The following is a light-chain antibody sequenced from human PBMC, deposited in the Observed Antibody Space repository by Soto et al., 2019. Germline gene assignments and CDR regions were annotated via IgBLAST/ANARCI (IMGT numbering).Light chain of an antibody. Sequence: PGERVTLSCRASQSVSSSYLTWYQQKPGQAPRLLIYGASRRAPGTPDTFSGSGSGTDFTLTISRLEPEDFAVYYCQQYDRSSLSFGGGTKVDIK. CDR3: QQYDRSSLS. J-gene: IGKJ4*01. CDR1: QSVSSSY. CDR2: GAS. V-gene: IGKV3-20*01.